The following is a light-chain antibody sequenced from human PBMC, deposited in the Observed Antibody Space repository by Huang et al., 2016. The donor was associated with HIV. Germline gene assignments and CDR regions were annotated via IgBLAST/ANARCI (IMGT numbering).Light chain of an antibody. CDR2: DAS. CDR3: QQRSNWAPIT. CDR1: QSVSSY. V-gene: IGKV3-11*01. J-gene: IGKJ4*01. Sequence: EIVLTQSPATLSLSPGERATLSCRASQSVSSYLAWYQQKPGNAPRLLIYDASNSATGLPARFSGSGSGTDFTLTISSLEPEDFAVYYCQQRSNWAPITFGGGTKVEIK.